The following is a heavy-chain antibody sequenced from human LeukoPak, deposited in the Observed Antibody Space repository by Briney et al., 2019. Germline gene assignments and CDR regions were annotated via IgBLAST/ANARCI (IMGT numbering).Heavy chain of an antibody. D-gene: IGHD5-18*01. CDR1: GGSISSGDYY. V-gene: IGHV4-30-4*08. CDR2: IYYSGST. CDR3: ARGGYSYGSSPWFDP. Sequence: SETLSPTCTVSGGSISSGDYYWSWIRQPPGKGLEWIGYIYYSGSTYYNPSLKSRVTISVDTSKNQFSLKLSSVTAADTAVYYCARGGYSYGSSPWFDPWGQGTLVTVSS. J-gene: IGHJ5*02.